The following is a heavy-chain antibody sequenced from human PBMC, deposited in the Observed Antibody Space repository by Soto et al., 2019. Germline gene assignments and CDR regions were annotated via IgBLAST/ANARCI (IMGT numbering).Heavy chain of an antibody. CDR3: AAEPYTAMGRPDAFDI. D-gene: IGHD5-18*01. Sequence: QVQLVQSGAAVKKPGSSVKVSCKASGGTFSSYAISWVRQAPGQGLEWMGGIIPIFGTANYAQKFQGRVTITADESTSTAYMELSSLRSEDTAVYYCAAEPYTAMGRPDAFDIWGQGTMVTVSS. V-gene: IGHV1-69*01. J-gene: IGHJ3*02. CDR2: IIPIFGTA. CDR1: GGTFSSYA.